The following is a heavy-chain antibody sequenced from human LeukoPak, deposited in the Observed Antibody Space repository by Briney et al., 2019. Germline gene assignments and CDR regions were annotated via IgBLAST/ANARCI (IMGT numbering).Heavy chain of an antibody. CDR2: IIPIFGTA. CDR3: ASEHSGSSLFDY. D-gene: IGHD1-26*01. CDR1: GGTFSSYA. Sequence: ASVKVSCKASGGTFSSYAISWVRQAPGQGLEWMGGIIPIFGTANYAQKFQGRVTITTDESTSTAYMELSSLRSEDTAVYYCASEHSGSSLFDYWAREPWSPSPQ. J-gene: IGHJ4*02. V-gene: IGHV1-69*05.